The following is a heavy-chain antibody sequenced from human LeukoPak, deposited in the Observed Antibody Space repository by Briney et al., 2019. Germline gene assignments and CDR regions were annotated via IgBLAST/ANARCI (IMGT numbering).Heavy chain of an antibody. CDR1: GFTVSSNY. V-gene: IGHV3-53*05. CDR2: IYSGGST. J-gene: IGHJ4*02. CDR3: ARDREGYCSSTSCFLLDY. D-gene: IGHD2-2*01. Sequence: GGSLRPSCAASGFTVSSNYMSWVRQAPGKGLEWVSVIYSGGSTYYADSVKGRFTISRDNSKNTLYLQMNSLRAEDTAVYYCARDREGYCSSTSCFLLDYWGQGTLVTVSS.